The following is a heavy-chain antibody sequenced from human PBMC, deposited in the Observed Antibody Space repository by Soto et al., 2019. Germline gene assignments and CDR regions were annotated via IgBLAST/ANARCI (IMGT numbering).Heavy chain of an antibody. CDR3: AAGSSSWYDDAFDI. J-gene: IGHJ3*02. CDR1: GFTFTSSA. D-gene: IGHD6-13*01. Sequence: SVKVSCKASGFTFTSSAVQWVRQARGQRLEWIGWIVVGSGNTNYAQKFQEGVTITRDMSTSTAYMELSSLRSEDTAVYYCAAGSSSWYDDAFDIWGQGTMVTVS. CDR2: IVVGSGNT. V-gene: IGHV1-58*01.